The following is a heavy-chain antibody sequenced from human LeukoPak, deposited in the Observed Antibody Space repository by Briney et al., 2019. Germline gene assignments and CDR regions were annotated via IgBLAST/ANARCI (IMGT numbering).Heavy chain of an antibody. V-gene: IGHV1-2*02. Sequence: GASVKVSCKASGYTFTGYYMYWVRPAPGQGVEWVGWINPNSGGTNYAQKFQGRVTMTRDTSISTAYMELSSLRSEDTAVYYCARDTGYSSSWYEGNWFDPWGQGTLVTVSS. D-gene: IGHD6-13*01. CDR3: ARDTGYSSSWYEGNWFDP. CDR2: INPNSGGT. J-gene: IGHJ5*02. CDR1: GYTFTGYY.